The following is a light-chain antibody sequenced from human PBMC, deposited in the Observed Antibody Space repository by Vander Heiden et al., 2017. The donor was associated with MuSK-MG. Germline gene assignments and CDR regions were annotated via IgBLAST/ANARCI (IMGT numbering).Light chain of an antibody. CDR3: QQTDSTPRT. J-gene: IGKJ2*01. V-gene: IGKV1-39*01. CDR2: APS. CDR1: QSIGSY. Sequence: DMQMTESPSSLSAAVGDRVTITCRASQSIGSYLNWYQQKPGKAPKLLIYAPSILQSGVPSRFSGSGSATDFTLAIRTRPPEDFAPYSCQQTDSTPRTFGQGTKLEIK.